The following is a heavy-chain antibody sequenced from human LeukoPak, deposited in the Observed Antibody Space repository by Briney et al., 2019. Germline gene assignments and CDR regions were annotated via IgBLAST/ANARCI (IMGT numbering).Heavy chain of an antibody. CDR2: INPNSGGT. CDR3: ARDRIAAAGITYYYYGMDV. Sequence: ASVKVSCKASGGTFTGYYMHWVRQAPGQGLEWMGWINPNSGGTNYAQKFQGRVTMTRDTSISTAYMELSRLRSDDTAVYYCARDRIAAAGITYYYYGMDVWGQGTTVTVSS. J-gene: IGHJ6*02. CDR1: GGTFTGYY. D-gene: IGHD6-13*01. V-gene: IGHV1-2*02.